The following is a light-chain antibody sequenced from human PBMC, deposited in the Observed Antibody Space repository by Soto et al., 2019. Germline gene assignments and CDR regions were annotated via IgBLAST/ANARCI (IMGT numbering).Light chain of an antibody. V-gene: IGKV3-20*01. CDR1: QSVNNNY. J-gene: IGKJ4*01. CDR3: RRYGISLI. Sequence: IVLTQSPGTLSLSPGERATLSCRASQSVNNNYLAWYQQKHGQAPRLLVYRASTRATGIPDRFSGSGCGTASTLTISRREPEDFEGYYCRRYGISLIFGGGTKGE. CDR2: RAS.